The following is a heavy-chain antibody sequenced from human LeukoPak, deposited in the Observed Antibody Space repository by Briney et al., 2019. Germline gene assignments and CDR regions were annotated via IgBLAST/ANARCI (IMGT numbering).Heavy chain of an antibody. D-gene: IGHD2-2*01. Sequence: PSETLSLTCTVSGGSISSGSYYWGWIRQPPGKGLEWIGSIYYSGSTYYNPSLKSRVTISVDTSKNQFSLKLSSVTAADTAVYYCARDLEYCSSTSCRYYFDYWGQGTLVTVSS. J-gene: IGHJ4*02. CDR1: GGSISSGSYY. CDR3: ARDLEYCSSTSCRYYFDY. CDR2: IYYSGST. V-gene: IGHV4-39*07.